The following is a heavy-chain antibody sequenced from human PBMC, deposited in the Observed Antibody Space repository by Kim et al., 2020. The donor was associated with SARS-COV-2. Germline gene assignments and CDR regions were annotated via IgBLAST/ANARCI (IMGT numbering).Heavy chain of an antibody. J-gene: IGHJ4*02. V-gene: IGHV4-39*01. D-gene: IGHD6-6*01. CDR3: ASGHSSSLWVDY. Sequence: YYTPARKSRVTISVDTSKNQFSLKLSSVTAADTAVYYCASGHSSSLWVDYWGQGTLVTVSS.